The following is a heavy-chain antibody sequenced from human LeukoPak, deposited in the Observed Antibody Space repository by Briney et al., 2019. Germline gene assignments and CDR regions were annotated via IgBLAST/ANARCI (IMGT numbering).Heavy chain of an antibody. D-gene: IGHD6-13*01. CDR3: ARAPLSAGPSLYYFDY. V-gene: IGHV1-2*02. CDR1: GYTFTGYY. CDR2: INPNSGGT. Sequence: ASVKVSCKASGYTFTGYYVHWVRQAPGQGLEWMGWINPNSGGTNYAQKFQGRVTMTRDTSISTAYMELSRLRSDDTAVYYCARAPLSAGPSLYYFDYWGQGTLVTVSS. J-gene: IGHJ4*02.